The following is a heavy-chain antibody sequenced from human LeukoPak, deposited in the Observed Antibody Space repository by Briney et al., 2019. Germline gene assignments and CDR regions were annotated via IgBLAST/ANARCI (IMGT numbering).Heavy chain of an antibody. D-gene: IGHD3-10*01. CDR3: ARERVVRFGDPIYYYGMDV. CDR1: GGSISSYY. CDR2: IYTSGST. J-gene: IGHJ6*02. Sequence: SETLSLTCTVSGGSISSYYWSWIRQPAGKGLEWIGRIYTSGSTNYNPSLKSRVTMSVDTSKNQFSLKLSSVTAADTAVYYCARERVVRFGDPIYYYGMDVWGQGTTVNVSS. V-gene: IGHV4-4*07.